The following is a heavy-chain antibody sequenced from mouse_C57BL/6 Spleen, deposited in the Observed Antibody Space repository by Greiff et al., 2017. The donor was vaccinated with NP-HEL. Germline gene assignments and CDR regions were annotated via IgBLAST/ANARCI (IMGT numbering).Heavy chain of an antibody. CDR3: TTAAQALDYAMDY. D-gene: IGHD3-2*02. CDR1: GFNIKDYY. CDR2: IDPEDGDT. J-gene: IGHJ4*01. Sequence: EVQLQQSGVELVRPGASVKLSCTASGFNIKDYYMHWVKQRPEQGLEWIGRIDPEDGDTEYAPKFQGKATMTADTSSNTAYLQLSSLTSEDTAVYYCTTAAQALDYAMDYWGQGTSVTVSS. V-gene: IGHV14-1*01.